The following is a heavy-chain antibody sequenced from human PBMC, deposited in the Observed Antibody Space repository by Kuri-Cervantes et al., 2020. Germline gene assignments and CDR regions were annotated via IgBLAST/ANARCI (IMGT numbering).Heavy chain of an antibody. CDR2: IYPGDSDT. CDR3: ARPDRDCSGGSCSDAFDI. Sequence: KVSCKGSGYSFTSYWIGWVRQMPGKGLEWMGIIYPGDSDTRYSPSFQGQVTISADKSISTAYLQWSSLKASDTAMYYCARPDRDCSGGSCSDAFDIWGQGTTVTVSS. D-gene: IGHD2-15*01. J-gene: IGHJ3*02. V-gene: IGHV5-51*01. CDR1: GYSFTSYW.